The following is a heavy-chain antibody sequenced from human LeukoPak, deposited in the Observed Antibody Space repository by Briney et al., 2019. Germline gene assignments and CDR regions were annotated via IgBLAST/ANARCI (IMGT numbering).Heavy chain of an antibody. V-gene: IGHV3-20*04. Sequence: GGSLRLSCAASGFKFDDYGMSWVRQAPGKGLEWVCDINWNGAWTGYADSVKGRFTISRDNAKNSLYLQMNSLKAEDTALYYCAGYYYDSSRGFDLWGQGTLVTVSA. CDR2: INWNGAWT. J-gene: IGHJ5*02. CDR1: GFKFDDYG. D-gene: IGHD3-22*01. CDR3: AGYYYDSSRGFDL.